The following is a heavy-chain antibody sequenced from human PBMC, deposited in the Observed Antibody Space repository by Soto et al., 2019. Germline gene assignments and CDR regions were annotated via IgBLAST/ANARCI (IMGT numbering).Heavy chain of an antibody. CDR2: INPNSGGT. CDR3: ARGRALYSGMDV. Sequence: ASVKVSWKASGYTLTVYYMHWVRQAPGQGLEWMGWINPNSGGTNYAQKFQGRVTITRDMSSSTASMELSRLRSDDTAVYYCARGRALYSGMDVWGQGTTVTVPS. J-gene: IGHJ6*02. V-gene: IGHV1-2*02. CDR1: GYTLTVYY.